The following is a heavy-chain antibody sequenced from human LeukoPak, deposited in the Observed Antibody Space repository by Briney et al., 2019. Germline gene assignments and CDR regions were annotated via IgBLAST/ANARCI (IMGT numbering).Heavy chain of an antibody. CDR3: AREGRYYGSGSPFDY. CDR1: GFTVSSNY. CDR2: IYSGGST. Sequence: GGSLRLSCAASGFTVSSNYMSWVRQAPGKGLEWVSVIYSGGSTYYADSVKGRFTISRDNSKNTLYLQMNSLRAEDTAVYYCAREGRYYGSGSPFDYWGQGTLVTVSS. V-gene: IGHV3-66*01. J-gene: IGHJ4*02. D-gene: IGHD3-10*01.